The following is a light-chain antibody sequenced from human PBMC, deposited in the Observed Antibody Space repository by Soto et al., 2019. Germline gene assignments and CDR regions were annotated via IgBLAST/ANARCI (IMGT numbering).Light chain of an antibody. J-gene: IGKJ1*01. V-gene: IGKV1-13*02. CDR3: QKYDTAPRT. CDR2: DAS. CDR1: QAIRTA. Sequence: ALQVPQSLSSASACVGVWICITGRASQAIRTAFAWYQQKPGKSPKLLIYDASRLQSGVPSRFSGGGGSGTDVTLTNSNLQPEDVATYYCQKYDTAPRTIGQGTKVDIK.